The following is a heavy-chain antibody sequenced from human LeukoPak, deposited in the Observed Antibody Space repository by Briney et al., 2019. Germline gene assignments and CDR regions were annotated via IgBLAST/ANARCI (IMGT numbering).Heavy chain of an antibody. J-gene: IGHJ4*02. V-gene: IGHV5-51*01. Sequence: KAGESLKISCKGSGYSFTSYWIGWVRQMPGKGLEWMGIIYPGDSDTRYSPSFQGQVTISADKSISTAYLQWSSLKASDTAMYYCARLSSDIVVVPAAIVGGPFDYWGQGTLVTVSS. CDR2: IYPGDSDT. CDR3: ARLSSDIVVVPAAIVGGPFDY. CDR1: GYSFTSYW. D-gene: IGHD2-2*02.